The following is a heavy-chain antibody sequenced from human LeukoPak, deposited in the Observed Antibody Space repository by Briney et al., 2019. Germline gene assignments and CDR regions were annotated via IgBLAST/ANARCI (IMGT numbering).Heavy chain of an antibody. Sequence: PGGSLRLSCAASGFTVSSNYMSWVRQAPGKGLEWVSVIYSGGSTYYADSVKGRFTISRDNSKNTLYLQMNSLRAEDTAVYYCAKDRAVAGTRYGMDVWGQGTTVTVSS. CDR1: GFTVSSNY. V-gene: IGHV3-66*02. J-gene: IGHJ6*02. CDR3: AKDRAVAGTRYGMDV. CDR2: IYSGGST. D-gene: IGHD6-19*01.